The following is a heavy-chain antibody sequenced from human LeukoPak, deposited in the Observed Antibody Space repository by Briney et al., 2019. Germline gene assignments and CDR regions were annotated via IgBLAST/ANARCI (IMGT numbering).Heavy chain of an antibody. CDR1: GFTFSSYA. J-gene: IGHJ4*02. CDR2: IRSSAGST. Sequence: GGSLRLSCAASGFTFSSYAMSWVRQAPGKGLEWVSTIRSSAGSTYYADPVKGRFTISGDNSKNTLYLQMNSLRAEDTAVYYCAKPHTFSSGWYFGYWGQGTLVTVSS. D-gene: IGHD6-19*01. V-gene: IGHV3-23*01. CDR3: AKPHTFSSGWYFGY.